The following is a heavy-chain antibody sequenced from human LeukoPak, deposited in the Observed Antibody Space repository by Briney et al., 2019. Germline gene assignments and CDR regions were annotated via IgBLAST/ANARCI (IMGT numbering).Heavy chain of an antibody. Sequence: VKVSCKASGYTFTGYYMHWVRQAPGQGLEWMGWINPNRGDTNYAQKFQGRVTMTRDASISTAYMELRRLRSDDTAAYYCARGYEGGCDYWGQGTLVTVSS. J-gene: IGHJ4*02. CDR3: ARGYEGGCDY. CDR2: INPNRGDT. V-gene: IGHV1-2*02. D-gene: IGHD5-12*01. CDR1: GYTFTGYY.